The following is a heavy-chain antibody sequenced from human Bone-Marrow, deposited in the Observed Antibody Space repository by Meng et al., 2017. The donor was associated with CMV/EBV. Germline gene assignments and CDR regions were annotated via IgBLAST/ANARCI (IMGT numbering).Heavy chain of an antibody. V-gene: IGHV3-21*01. CDR1: GFTFSSYS. D-gene: IGHD2-2*01. Sequence: GGSLRLSCAASGFTFSSYSMNWVRQAPGKGLEWVSSISSSSSYIYYADSVKGRFTISRDNAKNSLYLQMNSLRAEDTAVYYCASGTRTQYPPGIWGQGTMVTVSS. CDR3: ASGTRTQYPPGI. J-gene: IGHJ3*02. CDR2: ISSSSSYI.